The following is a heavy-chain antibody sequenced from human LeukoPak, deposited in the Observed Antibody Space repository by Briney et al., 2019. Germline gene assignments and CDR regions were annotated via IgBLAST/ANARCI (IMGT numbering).Heavy chain of an antibody. Sequence: GGSLRLSCAASGFIFSDYYMTWLRQAPGKGLEWIAYIGTSGSPIYYADSAKGRFTISRDNAKNSLYLQMNSLRAEDTAVYYCARRYCTYSSCYSEYWGQGTLLTVPS. CDR3: ARRYCTYSSCYSEY. CDR1: GFIFSDYY. CDR2: IGTSGSPI. J-gene: IGHJ4*02. D-gene: IGHD6-19*01. V-gene: IGHV3-11*01.